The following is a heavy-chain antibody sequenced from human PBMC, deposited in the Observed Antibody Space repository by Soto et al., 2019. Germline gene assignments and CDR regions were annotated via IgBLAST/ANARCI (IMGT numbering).Heavy chain of an antibody. J-gene: IGHJ6*02. CDR1: GGSISSYY. CDR2: IYTSGST. D-gene: IGHD3-10*01. CDR3: ARGQRGYYGSGKIHKYYYYGMDV. Sequence: SETLSLTCTVSGGSISSYYWSWIRQPAGKGLEWIGRIYTSGSTNYNPSLKSRVTMSVDTSKNQFSLKLSSVTAADTAVYYCARGQRGYYGSGKIHKYYYYGMDVSGQGTTFTVS. V-gene: IGHV4-4*07.